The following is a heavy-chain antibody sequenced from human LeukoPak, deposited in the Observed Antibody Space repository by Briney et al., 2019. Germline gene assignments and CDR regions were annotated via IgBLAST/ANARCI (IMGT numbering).Heavy chain of an antibody. CDR3: AGRGPTGGGLDY. V-gene: IGHV4-4*07. CDR2: IYTSGST. D-gene: IGHD3-16*01. J-gene: IGHJ4*02. CDR1: GGSTSSYY. Sequence: SETLSLTCTVSGGSTSSYYWSWIRQPAGKGLEWIGRIYTSGSTYYNPSLKSRVTISVDTSKNQFSLKLSSVTAADTAVYYCAGRGPTGGGLDYWGQGTLVTVSS.